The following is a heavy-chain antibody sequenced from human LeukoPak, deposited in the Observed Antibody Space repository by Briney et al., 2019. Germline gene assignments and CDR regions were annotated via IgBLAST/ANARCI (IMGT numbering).Heavy chain of an antibody. V-gene: IGHV3-23*01. D-gene: IGHD1-1*01. CDR2: ISGSGGRI. CDR3: AKNPRLEGWIYFDS. J-gene: IGHJ4*02. CDR1: GFTFSSYS. Sequence: GGSLRLSCAASGFTFSSYSMSWVRQAPGKGLEWVSSISGSGGRIDYADSVKGRFTISRDNSKNTPSLQMNSLTAEDTAVYYCAKNPRLEGWIYFDSWGQGILVTVSS.